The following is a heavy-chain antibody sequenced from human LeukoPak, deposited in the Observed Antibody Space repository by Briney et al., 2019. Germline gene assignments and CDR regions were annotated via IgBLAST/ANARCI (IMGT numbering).Heavy chain of an antibody. CDR3: AAIRPRSATLYYYDSSGYYSLGLDWFDP. CDR1: GFTFTSSA. CDR2: IVVGSGNT. D-gene: IGHD3-22*01. V-gene: IGHV1-58*02. Sequence: SVKVSCKASGFTFTSSAMQWVRQARGQRLEWIGWIVVGSGNTNYAQKFQERVTITRDMSTSTAYMELSSLRSEDTAVYYCAAIRPRSATLYYYDSSGYYSLGLDWFDPWGQGTLVTVSS. J-gene: IGHJ5*02.